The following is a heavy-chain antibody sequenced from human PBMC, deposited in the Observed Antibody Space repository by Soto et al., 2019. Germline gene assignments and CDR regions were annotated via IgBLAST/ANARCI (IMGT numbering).Heavy chain of an antibody. Sequence: ASVKVSCKASGYIFSVYVIHWVRQAPGQSFEWMGWINAGNGDTKYSQKFQDRVTITSDTSARTAYMELSSLRSEDTAVYYCARGGTSWHPLDYWGQGTQVTVSS. CDR2: INAGNGDT. V-gene: IGHV1-3*01. J-gene: IGHJ4*02. D-gene: IGHD6-13*01. CDR3: ARGGTSWHPLDY. CDR1: GYIFSVYV.